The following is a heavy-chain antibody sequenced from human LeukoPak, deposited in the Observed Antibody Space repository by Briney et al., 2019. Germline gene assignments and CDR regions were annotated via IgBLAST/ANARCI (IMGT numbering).Heavy chain of an antibody. CDR3: AKDGGGSKGSFDI. D-gene: IGHD6-25*01. Sequence: GGSLRLSCAASGFTFSSYAMHWVRQAPGKGLEWVAVISYDGSNKYYADSVKGRFTISRDNSKNTLYLQMNSLRAGDTAIYYCAKDGGGSKGSFDIWGRGTMVTVSS. V-gene: IGHV3-30*04. CDR1: GFTFSSYA. J-gene: IGHJ3*02. CDR2: ISYDGSNK.